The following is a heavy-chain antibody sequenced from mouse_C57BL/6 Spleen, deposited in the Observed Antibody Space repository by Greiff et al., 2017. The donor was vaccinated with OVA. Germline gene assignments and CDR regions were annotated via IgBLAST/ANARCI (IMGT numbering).Heavy chain of an antibody. J-gene: IGHJ3*01. CDR1: GYTFTDYY. CDR2: INPNNGGT. Sequence: EVQLQQSGPELVKPGASVKISCKASGYTFTDYYMNWVKQSHGKSLEWIGDINPNNGGTSYNQKFKGKATLTVDKSSSTAYMELRSLTSEDSAVYYCARRGGLLRGAWFAYWGQGTLVTVSA. D-gene: IGHD2-3*01. V-gene: IGHV1-26*01. CDR3: ARRGGLLRGAWFAY.